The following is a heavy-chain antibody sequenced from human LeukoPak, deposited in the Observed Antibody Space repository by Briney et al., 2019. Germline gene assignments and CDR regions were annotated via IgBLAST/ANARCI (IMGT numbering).Heavy chain of an antibody. J-gene: IGHJ4*02. CDR3: VKGGLLGELSFYDY. Sequence: SGGSLRLSCAASGFTFDDYAMHWVRQAPGKGLEWVSGISWNSGSIGYADSVKGRFTISRDNAKSSLYLQMNSLRAEDTALYYCVKGGLLGELSFYDYWGQGTLVTVSS. CDR2: ISWNSGSI. CDR1: GFTFDDYA. D-gene: IGHD3-16*02. V-gene: IGHV3-9*01.